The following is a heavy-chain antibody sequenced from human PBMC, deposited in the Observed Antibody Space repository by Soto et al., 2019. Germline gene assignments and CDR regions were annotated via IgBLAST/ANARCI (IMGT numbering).Heavy chain of an antibody. CDR2: ISSSSSYI. D-gene: IGHD2-2*01. V-gene: IGHV3-21*01. Sequence: GGSLRLSCAASGFTFSSYSMNWVRQAPGKGLEWVSSISSSSSYIYYADSVKGRFTISRDNAKNSLYLQMNSLRAEDTAVYYFARDHCSSTSCSGYYYYYMDVWGKGTTVTVSS. CDR3: ARDHCSSTSCSGYYYYYMDV. J-gene: IGHJ6*03. CDR1: GFTFSSYS.